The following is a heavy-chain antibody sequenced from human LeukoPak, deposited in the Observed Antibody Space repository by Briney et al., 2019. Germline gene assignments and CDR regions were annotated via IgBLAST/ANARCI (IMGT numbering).Heavy chain of an antibody. J-gene: IGHJ6*03. V-gene: IGHV1-69*01. CDR2: IIPIFGTA. CDR1: GGTFSSYA. CDR3: ARGLLPERTIFYYYYYMDV. D-gene: IGHD1-1*01. Sequence: SSVKVSCKASGGTFSSYAISWVRQAPGQGLEWMGGIIPIFGTANYAQKFQGRVTITADESTSTAYMELSSLRSEDTAVYYCARGLLPERTIFYYYYYMDVWGKGTTVTVSS.